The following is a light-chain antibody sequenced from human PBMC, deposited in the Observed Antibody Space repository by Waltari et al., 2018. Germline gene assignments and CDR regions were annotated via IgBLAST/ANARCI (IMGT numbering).Light chain of an antibody. J-gene: IGLJ7*01. CDR3: QVWDSSNKFGL. V-gene: IGLV3-21*02. Sequence: SYELTQPHPVSVSPGQTARVTCGGANIESPSVHWYQQKPPQAPILVISSDTERPSGIPERFSGSNSGNTATLTISGVEAGDEADYYCQVWDSSNKFGLFGGGTRLTVL. CDR1: NIESPS. CDR2: SDT.